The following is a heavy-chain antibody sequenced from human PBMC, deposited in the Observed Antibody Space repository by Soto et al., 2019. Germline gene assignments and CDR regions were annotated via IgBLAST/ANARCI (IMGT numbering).Heavy chain of an antibody. D-gene: IGHD6-13*01. J-gene: IGHJ2*01. CDR1: GGSFSGYY. CDR3: AAAREQQLTYWYFDL. V-gene: IGHV4-34*11. CDR2: IYYSGST. Sequence: QVQLQQWGAGLLKPSETLSLTCAVYGGSFSGYYWSWIRQPPGKGLEWIGYIYYSGSTNYNPSLQSRVTISVDTSKNQFSLKLSSVTAADTAVYYCAAAREQQLTYWYFDLWGRGTLVTVSS.